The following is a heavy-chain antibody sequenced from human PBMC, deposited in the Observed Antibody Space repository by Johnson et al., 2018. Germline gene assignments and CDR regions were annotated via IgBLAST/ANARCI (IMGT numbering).Heavy chain of an antibody. CDR3: ARDKWEVRARKYYYYGLDV. Sequence: QVQLVESGGGVVQPGRSLRLSCAASGFTFSSYGMHWVRQAPGKGLEWVAVISYDGSNEYYAESVKGRFTISRDNAKKSLDLQINSLRAEDTAVYFCARDKWEVRARKYYYYGLDVWGQGTTVTVSS. CDR1: GFTFSSYG. CDR2: ISYDGSNE. V-gene: IGHV3-33*05. D-gene: IGHD1-26*01. J-gene: IGHJ6*02.